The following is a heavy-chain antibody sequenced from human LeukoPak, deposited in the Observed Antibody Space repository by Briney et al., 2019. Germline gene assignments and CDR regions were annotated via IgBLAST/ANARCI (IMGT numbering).Heavy chain of an antibody. D-gene: IGHD3-3*01. CDR1: GGSISSYY. J-gene: IGHJ4*02. V-gene: IGHV4-59*01. CDR2: IYYSGST. Sequence: SETLSLTCTVSGGSISSYYWSWIRQPPGKGLEWIGYIYYSGSTNYNPSLKSRVTISVDTSKNRFSLKLSSVTAADTAVYYCARTYYDFWSGYYLYYFDYWGQGTLVTVSS. CDR3: ARTYYDFWSGYYLYYFDY.